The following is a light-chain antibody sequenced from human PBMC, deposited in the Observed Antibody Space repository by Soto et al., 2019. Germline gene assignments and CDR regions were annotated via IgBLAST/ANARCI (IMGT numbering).Light chain of an antibody. CDR1: QSVSSS. Sequence: EIVLTQSPAVLSLSPGERATLCCRGSQSVSSSLAWYQQKPGQAPRLLLYDTSNRATGIPARFSASGSETDFTLTITRLEPEDFAVYYCQQRSSRPREISFGQGTRLEIK. V-gene: IGKV3-11*01. J-gene: IGKJ5*01. CDR2: DTS. CDR3: QQRSSRPREIS.